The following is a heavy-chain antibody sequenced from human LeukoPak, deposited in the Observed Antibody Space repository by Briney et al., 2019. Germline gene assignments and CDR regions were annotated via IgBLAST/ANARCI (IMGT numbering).Heavy chain of an antibody. Sequence: PGGSLRLSCAASGFTFNSYWMHWVRQAPGKGLVWVSRINSDGSSTSYADSVKGRFTISRDNAKNTLYLQMNSLGAEDTAVYYCARDPPYYYDSSGYYFDYWGQGTLVTVSS. CDR2: INSDGSST. D-gene: IGHD3-22*01. CDR3: ARDPPYYYDSSGYYFDY. V-gene: IGHV3-74*01. J-gene: IGHJ4*02. CDR1: GFTFNSYW.